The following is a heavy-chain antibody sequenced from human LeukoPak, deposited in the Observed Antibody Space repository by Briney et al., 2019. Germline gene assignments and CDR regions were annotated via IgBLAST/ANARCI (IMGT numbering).Heavy chain of an antibody. CDR2: ISSSSSYI. D-gene: IGHD3-3*01. V-gene: IGHV3-21*01. CDR1: GFTFSSYS. Sequence: GGSLRLSCAASGFTFSSYSMNWVRQAPGKGLEWVSSISSSSSYIYYADSVKSRFTISRDNAKNSLYLQMNSLRAEDTAVYYCARVNFWSGYYRVLGTDYWGQGTLVTVSS. J-gene: IGHJ4*02. CDR3: ARVNFWSGYYRVLGTDY.